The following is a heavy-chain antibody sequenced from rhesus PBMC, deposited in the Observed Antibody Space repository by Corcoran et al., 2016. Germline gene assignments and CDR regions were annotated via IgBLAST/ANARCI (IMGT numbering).Heavy chain of an antibody. V-gene: IGHV4-73*01. D-gene: IGHD4-29*01. CDR2: IDGSSASN. J-gene: IGHJ5-2*02. CDR3: ARERPLYGNSVDV. Sequence: QVKLQQWGEGLVKPSETLSLTCAVYGGSITGYYWIWIRQPPGKGMEWIGNIDGSSASNNYNPSLENRVTISKDKSNNQFSLKLGSVTGADTAVYYCARERPLYGNSVDVWGRGVLVTVSS. CDR1: GGSITGYY.